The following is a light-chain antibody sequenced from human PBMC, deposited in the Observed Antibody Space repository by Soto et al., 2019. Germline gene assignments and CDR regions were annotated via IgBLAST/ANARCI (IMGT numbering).Light chain of an antibody. CDR1: QDIDIS. Sequence: GDRVTITCRASQDIDISLAWFQQRPGKAPKVLIYAASTLQSGVPLRFSGSGSGTSFTLTISSLQPEDFATYYCQQLLSYPITFGQGTRREIK. J-gene: IGKJ5*01. CDR2: AAS. CDR3: QQLLSYPIT. V-gene: IGKV1-9*01.